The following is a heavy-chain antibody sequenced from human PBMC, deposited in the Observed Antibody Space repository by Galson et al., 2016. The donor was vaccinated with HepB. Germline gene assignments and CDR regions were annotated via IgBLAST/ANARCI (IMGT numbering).Heavy chain of an antibody. CDR1: GVTFISYA. CDR2: IVPILAMA. CDR3: TTDAVAAAGTLHFYHWNWFDT. Sequence: SCKASGVTFISYAFSWVRQAPGQGLEWMGRIVPILAMANYAQKFQGRVTITADKSTNTAYMELSSLRSEDTAVYYCTTDAVAAAGTLHFYHWNWFDTWGQGTRVTVSS. J-gene: IGHJ5*02. D-gene: IGHD6-13*01. V-gene: IGHV1-69*04.